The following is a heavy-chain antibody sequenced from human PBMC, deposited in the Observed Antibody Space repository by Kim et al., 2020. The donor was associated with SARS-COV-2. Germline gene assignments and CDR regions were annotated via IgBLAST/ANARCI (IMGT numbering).Heavy chain of an antibody. D-gene: IGHD3-3*02. J-gene: IGHJ6*02. V-gene: IGHV3-33*01. CDR3: ARGADLAYYYYYGMDV. Sequence: GGSLRLSCAASGFTFSSYGMHWVRQAPGKGLEWVAVIWYDGSNKYYADSVKGRFTISRDNSKNTLYLQMNSLRAEDTAVYYCARGADLAYYYYYGMDVWGQGTTVTVSS. CDR1: GFTFSSYG. CDR2: IWYDGSNK.